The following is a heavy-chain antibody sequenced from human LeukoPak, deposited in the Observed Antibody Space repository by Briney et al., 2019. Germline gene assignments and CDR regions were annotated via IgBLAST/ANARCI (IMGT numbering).Heavy chain of an antibody. J-gene: IGHJ4*02. D-gene: IGHD6-13*01. Sequence: PGRSLRLSCAASGFTFDDYAMRWVRQAPGKGLEWVSGISWNSGSIGYADSVKGRFTISRDNAKNSLYLQMNSLRAEDTALYYCAKDMRSVAAAGTVVTDWGQGTLVTVSS. CDR2: ISWNSGSI. CDR1: GFTFDDYA. CDR3: AKDMRSVAAAGTVVTD. V-gene: IGHV3-9*01.